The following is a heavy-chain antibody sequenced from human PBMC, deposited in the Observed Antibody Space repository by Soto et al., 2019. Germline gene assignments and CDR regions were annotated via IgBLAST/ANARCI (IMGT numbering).Heavy chain of an antibody. D-gene: IGHD2-15*01. CDR1: GGSISSSSYY. CDR3: ARKYIVVVVAATLSVSGVFDI. Sequence: PSETLSLTCTVSGGSISSSSYYWGWIRQPPGKGLEWIGSIYYSGSTYYNPSLMSRVTISVDTSKNQFSLKLSSVTAADTAVYYCARKYIVVVVAATLSVSGVFDIWGQGTMVTVS. V-gene: IGHV4-39*01. CDR2: IYYSGST. J-gene: IGHJ3*02.